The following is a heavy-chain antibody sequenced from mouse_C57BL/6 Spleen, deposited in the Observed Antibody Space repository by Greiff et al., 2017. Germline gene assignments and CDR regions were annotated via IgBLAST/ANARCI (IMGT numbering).Heavy chain of an antibody. V-gene: IGHV1-76*01. J-gene: IGHJ2*01. D-gene: IGHD2-2*01. CDR2: IYPGSGNT. Sequence: VQLQQSGAELVRPGASVKLSCKASGYTFTDYYINWVKQRPGQGLEWIARIYPGSGNTYYNEKFKGKATLTAEKSSSTAYMQLSSLTSEDSAVYFCASLRGYGYGDYFGYWGQGTTLTVSS. CDR1: GYTFTDYY. CDR3: ASLRGYGYGDYFGY.